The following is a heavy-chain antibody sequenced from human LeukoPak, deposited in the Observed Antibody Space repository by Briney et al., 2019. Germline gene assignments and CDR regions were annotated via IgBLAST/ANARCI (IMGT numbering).Heavy chain of an antibody. CDR2: IYTSGST. D-gene: IGHD1-26*01. CDR3: AREISRVGATFDY. CDR1: GGSITTYH. Sequence: SETLSLTCNVSGGSITTYHWSWIRQPAGKGLEWIGRIYTSGSTNYNPSLKSRVTMSVDTSKNQFSLKLSSVTAADTAVYYCAREISRVGATFDYWGQGTLVTVSS. J-gene: IGHJ4*02. V-gene: IGHV4-4*07.